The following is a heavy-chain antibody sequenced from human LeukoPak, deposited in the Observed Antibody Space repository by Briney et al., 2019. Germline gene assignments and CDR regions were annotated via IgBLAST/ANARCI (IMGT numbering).Heavy chain of an antibody. J-gene: IGHJ6*03. CDR3: ARAVRSGSWSGYYSRGRESSSYYYYYYMDV. CDR2: INHSGST. V-gene: IGHV4-34*01. D-gene: IGHD3-3*01. CDR1: GGSFSGYY. Sequence: SETLSLTCAVYGGSFSGYYWSWIRQPPGKGLEWIGEINHSGSTNYNPSLKSRVTISVDTSKNQYSLKLSSVTAADTAVYYCARAVRSGSWSGYYSRGRESSSYYYYYYMDVWGKGTTVTVSS.